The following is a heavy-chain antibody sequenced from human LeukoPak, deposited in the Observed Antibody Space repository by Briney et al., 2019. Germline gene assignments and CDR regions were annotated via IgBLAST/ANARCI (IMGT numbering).Heavy chain of an antibody. CDR2: INPNSGGT. D-gene: IGHD3-10*01. Sequence: ASVKVSCKASGYTFTGYDMHWVRQAPGQGLEWMGWINPNSGGTNYAQKFQGRVTMTRDTSISTAYMELSRLRSDDTAVYYCARDLGFGEILFDYWGQGTLVTVSS. CDR3: ARDLGFGEILFDY. J-gene: IGHJ4*02. CDR1: GYTFTGYD. V-gene: IGHV1-2*02.